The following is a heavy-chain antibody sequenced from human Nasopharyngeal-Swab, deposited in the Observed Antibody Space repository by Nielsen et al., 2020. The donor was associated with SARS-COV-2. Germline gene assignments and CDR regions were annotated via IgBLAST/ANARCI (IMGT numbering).Heavy chain of an antibody. CDR3: ARVPALIPYYYYGMDV. Sequence: SPNPPCAAPGFTLSSYEMNLVRQAPGKGLEWVSYISSSGSTIYYADPVKCRFTISRDNAKNSLYLQMNSLRAEDTAVYYCARVPALIPYYYYGMDVWGQGTTVTVSS. V-gene: IGHV3-48*03. CDR2: ISSSGSTI. D-gene: IGHD2-21*01. CDR1: GFTLSSYE. J-gene: IGHJ6*02.